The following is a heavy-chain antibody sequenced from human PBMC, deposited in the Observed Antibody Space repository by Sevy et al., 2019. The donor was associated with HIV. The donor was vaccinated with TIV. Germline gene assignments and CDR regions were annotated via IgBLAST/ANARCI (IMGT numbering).Heavy chain of an antibody. CDR3: ALERLFSNVAEYFQN. D-gene: IGHD1-1*01. Sequence: GGSLRLSCAASGLTFSSFSMHWVRQAPGKGLEWVATISYDGSNKYYADSVKGRFTISRDNSKNSLYLQMNSLRAEDTAVYCCALERLFSNVAEYFQNWGQGTLVTVSS. CDR1: GLTFSSFS. V-gene: IGHV3-30-3*01. CDR2: ISYDGSNK. J-gene: IGHJ1*01.